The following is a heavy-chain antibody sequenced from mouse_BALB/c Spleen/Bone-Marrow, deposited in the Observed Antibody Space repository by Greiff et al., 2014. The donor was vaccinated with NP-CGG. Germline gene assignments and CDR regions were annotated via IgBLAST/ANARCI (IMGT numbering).Heavy chain of an antibody. Sequence: EVMLVESGGGLVQPGGSLKLSCAASGFTFSNYGMSWVRQTPDKRLDLVATINSNGGTTYYPDSVKGRFTISRDNARNTLYLQMSSLKSEDTAMYFCARGLYYVAYGPGFAYWGQGTLVTLSA. V-gene: IGHV5-6-3*01. CDR2: INSNGGTT. CDR3: ARGLYYVAYGPGFAY. J-gene: IGHJ3*01. CDR1: GFTFSNYG. D-gene: IGHD2-13*01.